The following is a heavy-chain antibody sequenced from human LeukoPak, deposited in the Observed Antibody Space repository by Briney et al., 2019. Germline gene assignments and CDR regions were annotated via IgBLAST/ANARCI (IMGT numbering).Heavy chain of an antibody. CDR1: GGSVSSISYF. Sequence: SETLSLTCGVSGGSVSSISYFWGWIRQPPGKGLQWIGSIYYSGTAYYNPSLQSRVAISVDTSRNQFSLKLTSVTAADTAVYYCARRPSWPSTSAFDIWGRGTMVTVSP. V-gene: IGHV4-39*01. J-gene: IGHJ3*02. CDR2: IYYSGTA. D-gene: IGHD2-2*01. CDR3: ARRPSWPSTSAFDI.